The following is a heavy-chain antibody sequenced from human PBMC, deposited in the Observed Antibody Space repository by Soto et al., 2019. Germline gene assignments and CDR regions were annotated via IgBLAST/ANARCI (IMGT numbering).Heavy chain of an antibody. D-gene: IGHD1-1*01. Sequence: PGESVTISCNASGYSFTSYGIGWVLQMPGKGLEWMGIIYPGDSDTRYSPSFQGQVTISADKSISTAYLQWSSLKASDTSMYYCARHPAPGKTNYYGMDVWGQGTTVTVSS. CDR1: GYSFTSYG. CDR3: ARHPAPGKTNYYGMDV. CDR2: IYPGDSDT. J-gene: IGHJ6*01. V-gene: IGHV5-51*01.